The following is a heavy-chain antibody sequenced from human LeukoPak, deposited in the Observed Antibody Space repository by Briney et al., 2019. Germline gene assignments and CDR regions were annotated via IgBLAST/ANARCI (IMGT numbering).Heavy chain of an antibody. D-gene: IGHD1-14*01. CDR1: GGSISSYY. Sequence: PSETLSLPCTVSGGSISSYYWSWIRQPPGKGLEWIGYIYYSGSTNYNPTLKSRVTISVDTSKNQFSLELSSVAAADTAVYYCARGQHRTFYYYDDWGQGTLVTVSS. J-gene: IGHJ4*02. CDR3: ARGQHRTFYYYDD. CDR2: IYYSGST. V-gene: IGHV4-59*01.